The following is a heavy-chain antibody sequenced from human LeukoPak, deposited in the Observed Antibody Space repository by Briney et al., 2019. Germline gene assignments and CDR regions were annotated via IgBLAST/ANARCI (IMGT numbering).Heavy chain of an antibody. J-gene: IGHJ4*02. Sequence: QAGGSLRLSCTATGFTFSNYWMTWVRQTPGKGLEWLAQIKGDGSEKYFVDSVKGRFTISRDNAKNSLYLQMNSLRADDTAVYFCVRDSGFRSLHYWGQGTLVTVSS. V-gene: IGHV3-7*01. D-gene: IGHD3-10*01. CDR2: IKGDGSEK. CDR1: GFTFSNYW. CDR3: VRDSGFRSLHY.